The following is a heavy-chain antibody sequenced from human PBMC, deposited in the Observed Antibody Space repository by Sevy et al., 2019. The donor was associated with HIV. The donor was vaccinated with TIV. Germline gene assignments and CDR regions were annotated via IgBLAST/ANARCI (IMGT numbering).Heavy chain of an antibody. D-gene: IGHD3-10*02. J-gene: IGHJ4*02. Sequence: GGSLRLSCAASGFTFSSYAMHWVRQAPGKGLEWVGFIRTKAYGGTTEYAASVKGRFTISRDDSKSIACLQMNSLKTEDTAVYYCTRGRYTYVPFDYWGQGTLVTVSS. V-gene: IGHV3-49*04. CDR1: GFTFSSYA. CDR2: IRTKAYGGTT. CDR3: TRGRYTYVPFDY.